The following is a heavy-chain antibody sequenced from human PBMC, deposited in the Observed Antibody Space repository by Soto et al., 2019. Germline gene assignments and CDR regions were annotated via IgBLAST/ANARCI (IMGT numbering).Heavy chain of an antibody. V-gene: IGHV6-1*01. CDR3: ASHSTTSGSYNRWAFDI. CDR2: TYYRSKWYN. J-gene: IGHJ3*02. Sequence: QVQLQQSGPGLVKPSQTLSLTCAISGDSVSSNSAAWNWIRQSPSRGLKWLGRTYYRSKWYNDYAVSVKSRITISPDTSKTQFSLHLHSVTTEHTAVYYCASHSTTSGSYNRWAFDIWGQGTMVAVSS. D-gene: IGHD1-26*01. CDR1: GDSVSSNSAA.